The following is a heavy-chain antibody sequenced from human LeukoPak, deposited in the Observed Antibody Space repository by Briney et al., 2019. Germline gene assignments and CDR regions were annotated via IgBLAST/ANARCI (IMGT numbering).Heavy chain of an antibody. Sequence: GGSLRLSCAASGFTFSSYATHRVRQAPGKGLEYVSAISSNGGSTYYANSVKGRFTISRDNSKNTLYLQMGSLRAEDMAVYYCARGSPVTTADYWGQGTLVTVSS. V-gene: IGHV3-64*01. D-gene: IGHD4-17*01. CDR3: ARGSPVTTADY. CDR2: ISSNGGST. CDR1: GFTFSSYA. J-gene: IGHJ4*02.